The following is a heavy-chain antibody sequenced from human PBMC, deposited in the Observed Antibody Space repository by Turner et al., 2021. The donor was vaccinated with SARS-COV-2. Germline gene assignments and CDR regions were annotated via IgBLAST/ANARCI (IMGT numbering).Heavy chain of an antibody. J-gene: IGHJ4*02. CDR1: GFTFSSYG. Sequence: VQLVESRGGVGEPGRSLRLSCAASGFTFSSYGMHWVRQAPGKGLEWVAVISYDGNNKYYADSVKGRFTISRDNSKNTLYLQMNSLRAEDTAVYYCAKQLGLYSNPMYYFDYWGQGTLVTVSS. V-gene: IGHV3-30*18. CDR2: ISYDGNNK. D-gene: IGHD4-4*01. CDR3: AKQLGLYSNPMYYFDY.